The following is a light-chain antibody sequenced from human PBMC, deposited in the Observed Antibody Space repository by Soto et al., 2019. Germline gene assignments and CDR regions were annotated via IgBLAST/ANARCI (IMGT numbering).Light chain of an antibody. V-gene: IGLV2-23*01. CDR1: SSDVGSYNL. CDR2: EGS. Sequence: QSALTQPASVSGSPGQSITISCTGTSSDVGSYNLVSWYQQHPGKAPKLMIYEGSKRPSGVSNRFSGSKSGNTASLTISGLQAEDEADYYCCSYAGRSTSVFGGGTKLTVL. J-gene: IGLJ2*01. CDR3: CSYAGRSTSV.